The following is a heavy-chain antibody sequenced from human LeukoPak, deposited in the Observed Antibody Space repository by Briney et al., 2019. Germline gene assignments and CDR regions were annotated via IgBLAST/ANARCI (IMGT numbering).Heavy chain of an antibody. CDR2: INHSGST. V-gene: IGHV4-34*01. CDR1: GGSFSGYY. J-gene: IGHJ4*02. CDR3: ARGSPLSIFGVVISYFVY. D-gene: IGHD3-3*01. Sequence: SETLSLTCAVYGGSFSGYYWSWIRQPPGKGLEWIGEINHSGSTNYNPSLKSRVTISVDTSKNQFSLKLSSVTAADTAVYYCARGSPLSIFGVVISYFVYWGQGTLVTVSS.